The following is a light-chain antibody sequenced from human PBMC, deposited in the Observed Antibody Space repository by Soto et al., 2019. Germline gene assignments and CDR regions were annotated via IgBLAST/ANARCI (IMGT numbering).Light chain of an antibody. J-gene: IGLJ1*01. CDR2: EVS. CDR3: SSYAGSLYV. CDR1: SSDVGDYGY. Sequence: QSALTQPPSASGSPGQSVTISCTGTSSDVGDYGYVSWYQQHPGKAPKLMIYEVSKRPSGVPDRFSGSKSGNTASLTVSGLQAEDEADYYCSSYAGSLYVFGTGPKPTAL. V-gene: IGLV2-8*01.